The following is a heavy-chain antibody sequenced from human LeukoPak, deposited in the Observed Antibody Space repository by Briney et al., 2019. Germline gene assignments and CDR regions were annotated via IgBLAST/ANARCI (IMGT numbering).Heavy chain of an antibody. CDR2: IYYSGST. Sequence: KPSETLSLTCTVSGGSISSYYWSWIRQPPEKGLEWIGYIYYSGSTNYNPSLKSRVTISVDTSKNQFSLKLSSVTAADTAVYYCARGVAAAGTFYYGMDVWGQGTTVTVSS. D-gene: IGHD6-13*01. J-gene: IGHJ6*02. CDR1: GGSISSYY. CDR3: ARGVAAAGTFYYGMDV. V-gene: IGHV4-59*01.